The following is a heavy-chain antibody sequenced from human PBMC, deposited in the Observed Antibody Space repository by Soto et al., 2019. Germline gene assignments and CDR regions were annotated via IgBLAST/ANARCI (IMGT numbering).Heavy chain of an antibody. V-gene: IGHV3-23*01. CDR2: MSGGGGST. D-gene: IGHD3-10*01. J-gene: IGHJ4*02. Sequence: GGSLRLSCAASGFTFSSYAMSWVRQAPGKGLEWVSGMSGGGGSTYYADSVKGRFTISRDNSKNTLYLQMNSLRAEDTAVYYCAKGHYYGSGTYLDYWGQGTLVTVSS. CDR1: GFTFSSYA. CDR3: AKGHYYGSGTYLDY.